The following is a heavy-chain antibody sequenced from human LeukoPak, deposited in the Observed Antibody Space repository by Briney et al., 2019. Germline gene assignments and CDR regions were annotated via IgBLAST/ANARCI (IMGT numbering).Heavy chain of an antibody. J-gene: IGHJ5*02. CDR2: MNPNSGNT. D-gene: IGHD3-3*01. V-gene: IGHV1-8*01. Sequence: AASVKVSFKASGYTFTIYDINWVRQATGQGLEWMGWMNPNSGNTGYAQKFQGRVTMTRNTSISTAYMELSSLRSEDTAVYYCARGSDDFWSGQNWFDHWGQGTLVTVSS. CDR3: ARGSDDFWSGQNWFDH. CDR1: GYTFTIYD.